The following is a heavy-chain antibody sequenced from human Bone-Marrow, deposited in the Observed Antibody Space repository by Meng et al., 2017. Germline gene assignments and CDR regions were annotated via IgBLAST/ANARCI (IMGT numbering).Heavy chain of an antibody. Sequence: VPSGDDVNKPGSTVKVSGMASGYTFTSYGISWVRQAPGQGLEWMGWISAYNGNTNYAQKLQGRVTITTDTSTSTAYMELRSLRSDDTAVYYCARDLGGDDWGQRTLVTVSS. CDR1: GYTFTSYG. CDR3: ARDLGGDD. V-gene: IGHV1-18*01. D-gene: IGHD3-10*01. J-gene: IGHJ4*02. CDR2: ISAYNGNT.